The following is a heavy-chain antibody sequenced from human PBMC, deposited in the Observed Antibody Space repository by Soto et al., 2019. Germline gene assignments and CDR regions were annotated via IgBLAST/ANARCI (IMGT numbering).Heavy chain of an antibody. CDR2: IWNDGSNK. CDR3: ERRSPGGCTTTSCHYLFDY. CDR1: GFTFSSYG. V-gene: IGHV3-33*03. Sequence: GGSLRLSCAASGFTFSSYGMHWVRQAPGKGLEWVAVIWNDGSNKYYADSVKGRFTISRDNAKNTLYLQMNSLRAEDTAGYYFERRSPGGCTTTSCHYLFDYWGKGALVTVAS. J-gene: IGHJ4*02. D-gene: IGHD2-2*01.